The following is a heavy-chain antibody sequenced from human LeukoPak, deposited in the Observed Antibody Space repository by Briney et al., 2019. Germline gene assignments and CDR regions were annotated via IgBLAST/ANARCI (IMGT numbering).Heavy chain of an antibody. J-gene: IGHJ4*02. CDR1: GYSFPNFW. CDR3: ARLGQYTSSWYKWDYFDY. Sequence: NRGESLKISCQGSGYSFPNFWIGWVRQLPGKGLEWVGSVYLGDSDTRYSPSFQGQVTISVDKSISTAYLQWSSLKASDTAIYYCARLGQYTSSWYKWDYFDYWGQGTQVTVSS. D-gene: IGHD6-13*01. CDR2: VYLGDSDT. V-gene: IGHV5-51*01.